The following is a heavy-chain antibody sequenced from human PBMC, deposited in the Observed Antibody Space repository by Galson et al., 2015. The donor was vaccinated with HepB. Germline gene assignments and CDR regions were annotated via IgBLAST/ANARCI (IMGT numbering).Heavy chain of an antibody. V-gene: IGHV1-46*04. CDR3: ARSDSSGWSFDY. D-gene: IGHD6-19*01. Sequence: SVKVSCKASGYTFTSYYMHWVRQAPGQGLEWMGIINPSGGSTSYAQKLQGRVTMTRDTSTSTVYMELSSLRSEDTAVYYCARSDSSGWSFDYWGQGTLVTVSS. CDR1: GYTFTSYY. J-gene: IGHJ4*02. CDR2: INPSGGST.